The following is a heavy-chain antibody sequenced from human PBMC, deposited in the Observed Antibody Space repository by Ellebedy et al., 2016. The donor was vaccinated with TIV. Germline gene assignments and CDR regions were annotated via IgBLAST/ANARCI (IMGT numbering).Heavy chain of an antibody. D-gene: IGHD3-16*01. V-gene: IGHV1-18*04. CDR3: ARVKGDRRIIPRTRAIDYKYFAMDF. J-gene: IGHJ6*02. CDR1: GYTFTRYY. CDR2: ISAYNGNT. Sequence: ASVKVSCKASGYTFTRYYMHWVRQAPGQGLEWMGWISAYNGNTNYAQKLQGRVTMTTETSTSTAYMELRSLESDDTAVYYCARVKGDRRIIPRTRAIDYKYFAMDFWGQGTTVTVSS.